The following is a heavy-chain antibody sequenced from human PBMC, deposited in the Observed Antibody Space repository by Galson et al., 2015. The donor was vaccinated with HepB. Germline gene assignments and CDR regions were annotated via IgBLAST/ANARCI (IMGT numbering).Heavy chain of an antibody. CDR3: ARAGYSYGLTTFDY. D-gene: IGHD5-18*01. Sequence: LSLTCAVYGGSFSGYYWSWIRQPPGKGLEWIGEINHSGSTNYNPSLKSRVTISVDTSKNQFSLKLSSVTAADTAVYYCARAGYSYGLTTFDYWGQGTLVTVSS. J-gene: IGHJ4*02. CDR1: GGSFSGYY. CDR2: INHSGST. V-gene: IGHV4-34*01.